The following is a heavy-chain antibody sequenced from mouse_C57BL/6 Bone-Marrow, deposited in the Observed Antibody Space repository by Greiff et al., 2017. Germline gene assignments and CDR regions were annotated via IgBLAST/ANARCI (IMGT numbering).Heavy chain of an antibody. D-gene: IGHD1-1*02. J-gene: IGHJ1*03. CDR2: IYPRSGNT. CDR1: GYTFTSYW. V-gene: IGHV1-53*01. Sequence: QVQLQQPGTELVKPGASVKLSCKASGYTFTSYWMHWVKQRPGQGLEWIGEIYPRSGNTYYNEKFKGKATLTADKSSSTAYMELRSLTSEDSAVYFCARSVVERYFDVWGTGTTVTVSS. CDR3: ARSVVERYFDV.